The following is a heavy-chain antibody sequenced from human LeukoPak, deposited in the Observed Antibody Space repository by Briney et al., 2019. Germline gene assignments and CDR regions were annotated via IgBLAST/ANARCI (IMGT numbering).Heavy chain of an antibody. Sequence: SETLSLTCTVSGGSISSYYWSWIRQPAGKGLEWIGRIYTSGSTNYNPSLKSRVTMSVDTSKNQFPLKLSSVTAADTAVYYCAREGGSAARPYGDYWGQGILVTVSS. D-gene: IGHD6-6*01. J-gene: IGHJ4*02. CDR2: IYTSGST. CDR3: AREGGSAARPYGDY. V-gene: IGHV4-4*07. CDR1: GGSISSYY.